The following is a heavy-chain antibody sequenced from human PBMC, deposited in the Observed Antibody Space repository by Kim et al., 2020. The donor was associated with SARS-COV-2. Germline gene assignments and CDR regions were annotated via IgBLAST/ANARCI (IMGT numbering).Heavy chain of an antibody. CDR1: GGSITDYY. CDR3: ARVGGSSTPLSAFAL. Sequence: SETLSLTCTVSGGSITDYYWTWIRQAPGKGLEWIGYMYYGAGANYNPSLKSRVTVSIDTSKNQFSLKLASVTAADTALYYCARVGGSSTPLSAFALWGQG. V-gene: IGHV4-59*01. D-gene: IGHD6-6*01. J-gene: IGHJ3*01. CDR2: MYYGAGA.